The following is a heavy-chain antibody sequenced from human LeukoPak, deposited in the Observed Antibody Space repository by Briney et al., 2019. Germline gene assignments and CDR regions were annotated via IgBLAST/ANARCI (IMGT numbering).Heavy chain of an antibody. CDR2: MNPNNSDI. J-gene: IGHJ4*02. D-gene: IGHD1-14*01. CDR1: GYTFTSYH. CDR3: VRVPPRTTIYAY. V-gene: IGHV1-8*01. Sequence: ASVKVSCKASGYTFTSYHINWVRQATGQGLEWVGWMNPNNSDIGYAQKFQGRVTMTRNTSIGTAYMELSSLRSEDTAIYYCVRVPPRTTIYAYWGQGTLVTVSS.